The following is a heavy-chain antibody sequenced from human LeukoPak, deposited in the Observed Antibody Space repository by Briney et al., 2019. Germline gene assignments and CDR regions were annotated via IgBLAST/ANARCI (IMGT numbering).Heavy chain of an antibody. Sequence: ASVKVSCKASGYTFTSSHMHWVRQAPGQGLEWMGIINPSDVSTSYSQKFQGRVTMSRDTSTSTVYMELSGLRSEDTAVYYCARDPDYYYYAMDVWGQGTTVTVSS. J-gene: IGHJ6*02. CDR1: GYTFTSSH. V-gene: IGHV1-46*01. CDR3: ARDPDYYYYAMDV. CDR2: INPSDVST.